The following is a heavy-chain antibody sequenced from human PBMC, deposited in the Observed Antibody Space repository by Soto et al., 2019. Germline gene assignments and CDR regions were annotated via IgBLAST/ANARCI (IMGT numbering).Heavy chain of an antibody. V-gene: IGHV3-11*06. D-gene: IGHD2-15*01. CDR1: GFTFSDYY. Sequence: GGSLRLSCAASGFTFSDYYMSWIRQAPGKGLEWVSYISPGSRYTAYADSVKGRFTISRDNAKRSLYLQMMSLTAEDTAIYYCVRGGGGGLVDPWGQGTMVTVSS. J-gene: IGHJ5*02. CDR2: ISPGSRYT. CDR3: VRGGGGGLVDP.